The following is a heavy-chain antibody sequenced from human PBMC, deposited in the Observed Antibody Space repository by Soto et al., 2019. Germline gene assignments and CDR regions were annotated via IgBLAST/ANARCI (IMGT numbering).Heavy chain of an antibody. Sequence: ASVKVSCKASGYTFTGYYMHWVRQAPGQGLEWMGWINPNSGGTNYAQKFQGRVTMTRDTSISTAYMELSRLRSDDTAVYYCASSLGSGYDLYYYGMDVWGQGTTVTVSS. CDR1: GYTFTGYY. CDR2: INPNSGGT. J-gene: IGHJ6*02. V-gene: IGHV1-2*02. CDR3: ASSLGSGYDLYYYGMDV. D-gene: IGHD5-12*01.